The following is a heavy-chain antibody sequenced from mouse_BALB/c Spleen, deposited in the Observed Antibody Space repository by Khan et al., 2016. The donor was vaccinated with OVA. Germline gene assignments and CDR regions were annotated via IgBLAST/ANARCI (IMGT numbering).Heavy chain of an antibody. CDR1: GYSITSGYA. V-gene: IGHV3-2*02. Sequence: EVQLQESGPGLVKPSQSLSLTCTVTGYSITSGYAWNWIRQFPGNKLEWMGYISYSGVTSYTPSLKSRISITRDTSKKQFFLQLNSVATEDTATYDCAGENYYGYYFDYWGQGTTLTVSS. CDR3: AGENYYGYYFDY. CDR2: ISYSGVT. J-gene: IGHJ2*01. D-gene: IGHD1-1*01.